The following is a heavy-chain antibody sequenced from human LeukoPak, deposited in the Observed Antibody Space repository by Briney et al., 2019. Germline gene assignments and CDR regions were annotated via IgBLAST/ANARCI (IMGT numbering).Heavy chain of an antibody. CDR3: ARGKRRFDY. CDR1: GFSFSESY. J-gene: IGHJ4*02. CDR2: ISGSGSSM. Sequence: GGSLRLSCAASGFSFSESYMSWIRQTPGRGLEWVAYISGSGSSMYYADAVKGRFTISRDNARNSLYLHMSSLRADDTAVFYCARGKRRFDYWGQGTLVTVSS. V-gene: IGHV3-11*01.